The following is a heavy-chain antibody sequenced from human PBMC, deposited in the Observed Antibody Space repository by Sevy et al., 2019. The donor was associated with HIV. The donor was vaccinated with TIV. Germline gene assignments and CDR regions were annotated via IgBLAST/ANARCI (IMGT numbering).Heavy chain of an antibody. J-gene: IGHJ4*02. D-gene: IGHD2-15*01. V-gene: IGHV3-30*04. Sequence: GESLKISCAASGFTFSSYAMHWVRQAPGKGLEWVAVISYDGSNKYYADSVKGRFTISRDNSKNTLYLQMNGLRAEDTAVYYCASLVVVVAATRSNHKNDYWGQGTLVTVSS. CDR1: GFTFSSYA. CDR2: ISYDGSNK. CDR3: ASLVVVVAATRSNHKNDY.